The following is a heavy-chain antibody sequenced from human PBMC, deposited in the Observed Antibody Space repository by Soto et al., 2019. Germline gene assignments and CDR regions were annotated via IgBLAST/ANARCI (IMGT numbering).Heavy chain of an antibody. CDR2: IYPRDSDT. J-gene: IGHJ3*02. Sequence: GEPLKLSCNLSGYSFPNYCIAWVRQMPGKGLDWMGIIYPRDSDTRYSPSFQGPVTTYADKSSSTAYLKSRSLKDSATATYYSATAVVVLTGSTGVFDIWGQGTMVTVSS. CDR3: ATAVVVLTGSTGVFDI. V-gene: IGHV5-51*01. CDR1: GYSFPNYC. D-gene: IGHD3-22*01.